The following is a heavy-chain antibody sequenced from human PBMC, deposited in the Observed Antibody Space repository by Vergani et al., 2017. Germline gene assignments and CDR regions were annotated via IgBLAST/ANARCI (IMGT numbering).Heavy chain of an antibody. Sequence: QVQLQESGPGLVKPSETLSLTCTVSGGSISSYYWSWIRQPPGKGLEWIGRIYTSGSTNYNPSLKSRVTISVDTSKNRFSLTLSSVTAADTAVYYCAGTYYYDSSGYYFHYYYGMDVWGQGTTVTVSS. V-gene: IGHV4-4*08. CDR2: IYTSGST. J-gene: IGHJ6*02. D-gene: IGHD3-22*01. CDR1: GGSISSYY. CDR3: AGTYYYDSSGYYFHYYYGMDV.